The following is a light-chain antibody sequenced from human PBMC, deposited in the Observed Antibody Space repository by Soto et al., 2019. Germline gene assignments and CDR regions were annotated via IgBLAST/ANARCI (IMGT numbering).Light chain of an antibody. V-gene: IGKV1-5*01. J-gene: IGKJ1*01. CDR1: QSISSW. Sequence: DIQMTPAPSTLSASVGDRVTITCRASQSISSWLAWYQQKPGKAPKLLIYDASSLESGVPSRFSGSGSGTEFTLTISSLQPDDFATYYCQQYNSYSRTCGQGTKVDIK. CDR3: QQYNSYSRT. CDR2: DAS.